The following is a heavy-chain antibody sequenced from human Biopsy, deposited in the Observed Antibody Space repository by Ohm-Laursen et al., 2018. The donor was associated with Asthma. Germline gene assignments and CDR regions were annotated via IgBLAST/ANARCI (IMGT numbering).Heavy chain of an antibody. CDR3: ARTYYDFLTGQVNDVFAM. J-gene: IGHJ3*02. V-gene: IGHV1-3*01. CDR1: GYTFISYA. Sequence: ASVKVSCKASGYTFISYAIHWVRQAPGQRLEWMGWINAGNGNTKYSQKFQGRVTISRDTSASTAYMDLSSLRSEDTAVYYCARTYYDFLTGQVNDVFAMWGQGTMVTVSS. D-gene: IGHD3-9*01. CDR2: INAGNGNT.